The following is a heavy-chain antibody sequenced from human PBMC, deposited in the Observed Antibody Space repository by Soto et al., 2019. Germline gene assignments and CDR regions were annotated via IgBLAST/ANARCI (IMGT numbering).Heavy chain of an antibody. CDR3: ARSIAAHAFDI. CDR2: ISSSSYI. V-gene: IGHV3-21*01. CDR1: GFTFSSYS. Sequence: GGSLRLSCAASGFTFSSYSMNWVRQAPGKGLEWVSSISSSSYIYYADSVKGRFTISRDNAKNSLYLQMNSLRAEDTAVYYCARSIAAHAFDIWGQGTMVTVSS. J-gene: IGHJ3*02. D-gene: IGHD6-6*01.